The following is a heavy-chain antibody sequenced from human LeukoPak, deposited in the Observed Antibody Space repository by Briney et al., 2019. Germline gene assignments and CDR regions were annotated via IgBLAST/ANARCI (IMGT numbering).Heavy chain of an antibody. V-gene: IGHV3-23*01. Sequence: GGSLRLSCAASGFTFNNYALSWVRQAPGKGLKWISAISGSGGSTYYADSVKGRFTISRDNSKNTLYLQMNSLRAEDTAVYYCAKDPLYNWTPGGWFDPWGQGTLVTVSS. D-gene: IGHD1-20*01. CDR2: ISGSGGST. CDR3: AKDPLYNWTPGGWFDP. CDR1: GFTFNNYA. J-gene: IGHJ5*02.